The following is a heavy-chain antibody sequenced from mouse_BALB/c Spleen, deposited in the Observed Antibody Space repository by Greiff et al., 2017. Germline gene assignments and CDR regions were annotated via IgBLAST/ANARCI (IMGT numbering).Heavy chain of an antibody. J-gene: IGHJ4*01. CDR2: INPYNDGT. CDR3: AGGYGRDYYAMDY. V-gene: IGHV1-14*01. Sequence: EVQLQQSGPELVKPGASMKISCKASGYSFTGYTMNWVKQSHGKNLEWIGLINPYNDGTKYNEKFKGKATLTSDKSSSTAYMELSSLTSEDSAVYYCAGGYGRDYYAMDYWGQGTSVTVSS. CDR1: GYSFTGYT. D-gene: IGHD2-14*01.